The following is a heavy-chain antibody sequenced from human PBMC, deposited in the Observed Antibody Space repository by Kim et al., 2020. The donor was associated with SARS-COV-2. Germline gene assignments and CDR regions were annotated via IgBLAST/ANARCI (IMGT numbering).Heavy chain of an antibody. CDR3: AKDVLRLFDY. Sequence: STYYADSVKGRFTISRDNSKNTLYLQMNSLRAEDTAVYYCAKDVLRLFDYWGQGTLVTVSS. J-gene: IGHJ4*02. V-gene: IGHV3-23*01. CDR2: ST. D-gene: IGHD2-8*01.